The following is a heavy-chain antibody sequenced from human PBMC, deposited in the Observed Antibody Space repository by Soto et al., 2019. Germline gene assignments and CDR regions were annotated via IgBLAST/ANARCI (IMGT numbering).Heavy chain of an antibody. CDR1: GFTFSSYA. D-gene: IGHD2-2*02. CDR3: ARDNCSSTSCYNANDAFDI. J-gene: IGHJ3*02. Sequence: GGSLRLSCAASGFTFSSYAMHWARQAPGKGLEWVAVISYDGSNKYYADSVKGRFTISRDNSKNTLYLQMNSLRAEDTAVYYCARDNCSSTSCYNANDAFDIWGQGTMVTVS. V-gene: IGHV3-30-3*01. CDR2: ISYDGSNK.